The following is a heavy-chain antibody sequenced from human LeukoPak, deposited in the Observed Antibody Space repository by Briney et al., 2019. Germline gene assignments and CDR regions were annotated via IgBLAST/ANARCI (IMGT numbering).Heavy chain of an antibody. CDR3: ARSGWPYYFDY. Sequence: GGSLRLSCAASGFTFSSYWMHWVRHAPGKGLVRVARIHSDGCSTSYAGSVRGRFTISRDDAKSTLYLQMNSLRAEDTAVYYCARSGWPYYFDYWGQGTLVTVSS. V-gene: IGHV3-74*01. CDR1: GFTFSSYW. J-gene: IGHJ4*02. D-gene: IGHD3-22*01. CDR2: IHSDGCST.